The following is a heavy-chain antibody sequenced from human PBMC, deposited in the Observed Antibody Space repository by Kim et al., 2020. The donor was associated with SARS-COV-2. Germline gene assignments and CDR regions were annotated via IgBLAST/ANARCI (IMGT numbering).Heavy chain of an antibody. Sequence: ASVKVSCKASGYTFTGYYMHWVRQAPGQGLEWMGRINPNSGGTNYAQKFQGRVTMTRDTSISTAYMELSRLRSDDTAVYYCARGSLLAAAGSQPDYWGQGTLVTVSS. V-gene: IGHV1-2*06. CDR2: INPNSGGT. CDR1: GYTFTGYY. J-gene: IGHJ4*02. CDR3: ARGSLLAAAGSQPDY. D-gene: IGHD6-13*01.